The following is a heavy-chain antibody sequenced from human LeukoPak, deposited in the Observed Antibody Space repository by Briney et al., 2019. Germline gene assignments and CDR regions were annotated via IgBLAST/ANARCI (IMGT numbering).Heavy chain of an antibody. CDR1: GGSFSGYY. V-gene: IGHV4-59*01. CDR2: IYYSGST. Sequence: SETLSLTCAVYGGSFSGYYWSWIRQRPGKGLEWIGYIYYSGSTNYNPSLKSRVTISVDTSKNQFSLKLSSVTAADTAVYYCASLYRGVFEYWGQGTLVTVSS. CDR3: ASLYRGVFEY. D-gene: IGHD1-26*01. J-gene: IGHJ4*02.